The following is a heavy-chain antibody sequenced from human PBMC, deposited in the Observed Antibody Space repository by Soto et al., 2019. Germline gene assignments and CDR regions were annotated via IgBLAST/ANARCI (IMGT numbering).Heavy chain of an antibody. CDR1: GGSISSNIYY. CDR3: ARGRRYSSSWYSDY. J-gene: IGHJ4*02. D-gene: IGHD6-13*01. Sequence: PSETLSLTCTVSGGSISSNIYYWVLIRQPPGKGLEWIGSIYYSGSTYYNPSLKSRVTISVDTSKNQFSLKLSSVTAADTAVYYCARGRRYSSSWYSDYWGQGTLVTVS. V-gene: IGHV4-39*01. CDR2: IYYSGST.